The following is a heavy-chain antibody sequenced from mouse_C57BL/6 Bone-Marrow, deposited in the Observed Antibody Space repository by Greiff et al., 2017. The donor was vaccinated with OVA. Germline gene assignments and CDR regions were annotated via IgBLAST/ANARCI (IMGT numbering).Heavy chain of an antibody. CDR3: AREGGYYFDY. CDR2: INPSTGGT. V-gene: IGHV1-42*01. J-gene: IGHJ2*01. Sequence: VQLKESGPELVKPGASVKISCKASGYSFTGYYMNWVKQSPEKSLEWIGEINPSTGGTTYNQKFKAKATLTVDKSSSTAYMQLKSLTSEDSAVYYCAREGGYYFDYWGQGTTLTVSS. CDR1: GYSFTGYY.